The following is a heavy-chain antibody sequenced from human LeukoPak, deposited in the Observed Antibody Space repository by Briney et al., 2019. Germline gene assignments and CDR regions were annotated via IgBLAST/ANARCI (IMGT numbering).Heavy chain of an antibody. J-gene: IGHJ6*04. CDR1: GFPLNSYT. CDR2: ILYDGSKE. V-gene: IGHV3-30*04. CDR3: AELGITMIGGV. D-gene: IGHD3-10*02. Sequence: GRSLRLSCSASGFPLNSYTMHWVRQAPGKGLEWVAVILYDGSKENYADSVKSRFTVSRDNSKNTLDLQMNSLRPEDTAVYYCAELGITMIGGVWGKGTTVTISS.